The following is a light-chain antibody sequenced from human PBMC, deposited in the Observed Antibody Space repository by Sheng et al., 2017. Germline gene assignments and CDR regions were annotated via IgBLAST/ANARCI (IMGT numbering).Light chain of an antibody. CDR1: QDISNY. CDR3: QQYDSLPPIT. V-gene: IGKV1-33*01. CDR2: DAS. Sequence: DIQMTQSPSSLSASVGDRVTITCQASQDISNYLNWYQQKPGKAPKLLINDASNLETGIPSRFSGSGSGTHFTFTISSLQPEDIATYYCQQYDSLPPITFGQGTRLEIE. J-gene: IGKJ5*01.